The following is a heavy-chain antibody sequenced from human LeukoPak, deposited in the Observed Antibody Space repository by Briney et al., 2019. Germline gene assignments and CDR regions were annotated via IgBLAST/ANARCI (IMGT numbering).Heavy chain of an antibody. CDR3: ARAWQWLVIDY. J-gene: IGHJ4*02. CDR2: INTNTGNP. CDR1: GYTFTSYG. Sequence: GASVKVSCKASGYTFTSYGINWVRQAPGQGLEWMGWINTNTGNPTYAQGFTGRFVFSLDTSVSTAYLQISSLQAEDTAVYCCARAWQWLVIDYWGQGTLVTVSS. V-gene: IGHV7-4-1*02. D-gene: IGHD6-19*01.